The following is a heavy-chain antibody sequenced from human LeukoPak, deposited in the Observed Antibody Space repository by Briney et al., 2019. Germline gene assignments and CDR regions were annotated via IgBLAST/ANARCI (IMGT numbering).Heavy chain of an antibody. CDR1: GFKFNMYA. J-gene: IGHJ4*02. CDR3: AKQPDTLDY. CDR2: ISYDGSKK. D-gene: IGHD2-15*01. Sequence: PGRSLRLACAASGFKFNMYAMHWVRQAPGKGLEWVAVISYDGSKKYYADSVKGRFTISRDNSKNTLYLQMNSLRAEDTAVYYCAKQPDTLDYWGQGTLVTVSS. V-gene: IGHV3-30*04.